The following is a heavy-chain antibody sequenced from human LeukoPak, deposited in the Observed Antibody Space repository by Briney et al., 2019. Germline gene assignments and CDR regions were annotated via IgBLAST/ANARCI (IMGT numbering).Heavy chain of an antibody. CDR1: GGSFSGYY. CDR2: INHSGST. Sequence: SETLSLTRAVYGGSFSGYYWSWIRQPPGKGLEWIGEINHSGSTNYNPSLKSRVTISVDTSKNQFSLKLSSVTAADTAVYYCARGFSMVVHLFDYWGQGTLVTVSS. D-gene: IGHD2-15*01. V-gene: IGHV4-34*01. CDR3: ARGFSMVVHLFDY. J-gene: IGHJ4*02.